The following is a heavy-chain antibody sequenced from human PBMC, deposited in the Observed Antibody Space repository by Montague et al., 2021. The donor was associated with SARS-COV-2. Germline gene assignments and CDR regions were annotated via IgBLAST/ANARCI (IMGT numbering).Heavy chain of an antibody. CDR2: VSHTWST. V-gene: IGHV4-59*12. CDR3: ARFRIWNHLYGMDV. Sequence: SETLSLTCSVSGASFSPYYWTWIRQTPGKGLDWIGYVSHTWSTXXXPSXXXRVSMFVDSSKSQFSLELSSVTAADTAIYYCARFRIWNHLYGMDVWGQGTTVIVSS. D-gene: IGHD2-15*01. CDR1: GASFSPYY. J-gene: IGHJ6*02.